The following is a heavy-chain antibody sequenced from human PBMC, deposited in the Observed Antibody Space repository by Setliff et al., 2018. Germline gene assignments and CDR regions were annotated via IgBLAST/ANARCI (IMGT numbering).Heavy chain of an antibody. CDR3: ARLPKIVTGYYGSHYYYYMDV. D-gene: IGHD3-9*01. Sequence: SETLSLTCTVSGDSISSSNYYWAWIRQSPGQGLEWIGNIDYSGSNYYYNPSLKSRVTISVDTSKNQFSLKVNSVTAADTAVYYCARLPKIVTGYYGSHYYYYMDVWGKGTTVTVSS. CDR1: GDSISSSNYY. J-gene: IGHJ6*03. CDR2: IDYSGSNY. V-gene: IGHV4-39*01.